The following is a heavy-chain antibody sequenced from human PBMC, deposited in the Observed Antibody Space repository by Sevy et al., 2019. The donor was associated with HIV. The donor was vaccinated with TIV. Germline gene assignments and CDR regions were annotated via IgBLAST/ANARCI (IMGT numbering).Heavy chain of an antibody. Sequence: GVSLRLSCTTSGFTFDDYAMSWFRQAPGKGLEWVAFITRNSYEAYGGTTEYAASVKGRFIISRDDSKSIAYLQMNSLKTEDTAVYYCSRGLATADTPEYYFDYWGQGNLVTVSS. CDR3: SRGLATADTPEYYFDY. D-gene: IGHD5-12*01. CDR1: GFTFDDYA. CDR2: ITRNSYEAYGGTT. J-gene: IGHJ4*02. V-gene: IGHV3-49*03.